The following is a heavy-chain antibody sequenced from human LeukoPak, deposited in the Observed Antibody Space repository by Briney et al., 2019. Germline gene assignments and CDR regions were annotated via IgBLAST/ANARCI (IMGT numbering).Heavy chain of an antibody. J-gene: IGHJ4*02. CDR3: ARDYYDSSGPPLDY. CDR2: ISAYNGNT. CDR1: GYTFTSYG. V-gene: IGHV1-18*01. Sequence: GASVKVSCKASGYTFTSYGISWVRQAPGQGLEWMGWISAYNGNTNYAQKLQGRVTMTTDTSTSTAYMELRSPRSDDTAVYYCARDYYDSSGPPLDYWGQGTLVTVSS. D-gene: IGHD3-22*01.